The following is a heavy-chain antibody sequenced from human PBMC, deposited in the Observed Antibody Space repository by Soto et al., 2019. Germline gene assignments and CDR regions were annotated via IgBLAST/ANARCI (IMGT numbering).Heavy chain of an antibody. Sequence: PGGSLRLSCAASGFTFGNSWMHWVRQAPGEGLEWVSRMNSDGSSTNYADSVKGRFTVSRDNAKNTLYLQMNSLRAEDTAVYSCATAEVDYWGPGTLVTVSS. CDR3: ATAEVDY. V-gene: IGHV3-74*01. CDR2: MNSDGSST. CDR1: GFTFGNSW. J-gene: IGHJ4*02.